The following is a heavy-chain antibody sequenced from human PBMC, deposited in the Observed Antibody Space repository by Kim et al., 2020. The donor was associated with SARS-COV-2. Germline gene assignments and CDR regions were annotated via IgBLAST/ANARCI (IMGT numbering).Heavy chain of an antibody. V-gene: IGHV3-11*06. D-gene: IGHD4-17*01. CDR3: ARDPQSTVTSVWPSYWYFDL. CDR1: GFTFSDYY. CDR2: ISSSSSYT. Sequence: GGSLRLSCAASGFTFSDYYMSWIRQAPGKGLEWVSYISSSSSYTNYADSVKGRFTISRDNAKNSLYLQMNSLRAEDTAVYYCARDPQSTVTSVWPSYWYFDLWGRGTLVTVSS. J-gene: IGHJ2*01.